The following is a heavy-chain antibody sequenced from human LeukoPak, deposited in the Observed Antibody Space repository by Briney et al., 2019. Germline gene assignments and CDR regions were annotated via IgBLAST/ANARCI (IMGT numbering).Heavy chain of an antibody. Sequence: GGSLRLSCAASGFTFSSYWMHWVRQAPGKGLVWVSRINSDGSSTSYADSVKGRFTISRDNAKNTLYLQMNSLRAEDTAVYYCASSVRSSWDVPNDAFDIWGQGTMVTVSS. J-gene: IGHJ3*02. CDR3: ASSVRSSWDVPNDAFDI. CDR1: GFTFSSYW. D-gene: IGHD6-13*01. V-gene: IGHV3-74*01. CDR2: INSDGSST.